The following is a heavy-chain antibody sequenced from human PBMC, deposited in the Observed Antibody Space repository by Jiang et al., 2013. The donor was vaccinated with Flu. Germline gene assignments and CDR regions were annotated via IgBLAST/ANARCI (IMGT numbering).Heavy chain of an antibody. Sequence: QLVESGAEVKKPGSSVKVSCKASGGTFRNFGISWVRQAPGQGLEWMGGFNTMFNLATYAQKFQGRVTITADESTTTVYMELSGLRSEDTAVYYCARDLGAQSAFDYWGQGTLVIVSS. V-gene: IGHV1-69*01. D-gene: IGHD3-16*01. CDR2: FNTMFNLA. CDR3: ARDLGAQSAFDY. CDR1: GGTFRNFG. J-gene: IGHJ4*02.